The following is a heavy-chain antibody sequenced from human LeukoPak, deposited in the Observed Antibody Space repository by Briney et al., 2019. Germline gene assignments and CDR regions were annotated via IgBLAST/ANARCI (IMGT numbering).Heavy chain of an antibody. V-gene: IGHV4-4*07. J-gene: IGHJ4*02. CDR3: ARDLSGSLYFDF. D-gene: IGHD3-10*01. CDR1: GASISSYY. Sequence: SETLSLTCTVSGASISSYYYTWIRQTAGGGLEWIGRLYISGSTDYNPSLKSRVTISVDTSMNQFYLKMNSVTAADTAVYFCARDLSGSLYFDFWGPGVLVTVSS. CDR2: LYISGST.